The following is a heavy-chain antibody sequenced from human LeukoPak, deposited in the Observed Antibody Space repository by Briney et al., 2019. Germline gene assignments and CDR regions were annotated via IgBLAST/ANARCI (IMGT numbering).Heavy chain of an antibody. CDR3: ARHEKIVVVTPFDY. CDR1: GFTFSSYE. Sequence: GGSLRLSCAVSGFTFSSYEMNGVRQAPGKGLEWVAFIRYDGSNKYYADSVKGRFTISRDNSKNTLYLQMNSLRAEDTAVYYCARHEKIVVVTPFDYWGQGTLVSVSS. J-gene: IGHJ4*02. D-gene: IGHD2-21*02. V-gene: IGHV3-30*02. CDR2: IRYDGSNK.